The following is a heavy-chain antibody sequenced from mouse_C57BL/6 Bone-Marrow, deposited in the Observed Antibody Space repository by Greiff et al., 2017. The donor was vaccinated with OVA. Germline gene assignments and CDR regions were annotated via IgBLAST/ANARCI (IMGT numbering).Heavy chain of an antibody. Sequence: EVNVVESGEGLVKPGGSLKLSCAASGFTFSSYAMSWVRQTPEKRLEWVAYISSGGDYIYYADTVTGRFTISRDNARNTLYLQMSSLKSEDTAMYYCTREVIYYDYDLVYAMDYWGQGTSVTVSS. CDR2: ISSGGDYI. D-gene: IGHD2-4*01. J-gene: IGHJ4*01. V-gene: IGHV5-9-1*02. CDR3: TREVIYYDYDLVYAMDY. CDR1: GFTFSSYA.